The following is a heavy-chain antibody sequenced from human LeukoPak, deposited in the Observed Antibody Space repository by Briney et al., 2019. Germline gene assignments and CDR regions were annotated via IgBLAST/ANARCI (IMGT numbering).Heavy chain of an antibody. Sequence: SETLSLTCAVYGXSFSGYYGSWIRQPPGKGLEWIGEINHSGSTNYNPSLKSRVTISVDTSKNQFSLKLSSVTAADTAVYYCARAQPYSSGWYDAFDIWGQGTMVTVSS. J-gene: IGHJ3*02. CDR1: GXSFSGYY. V-gene: IGHV4-34*01. D-gene: IGHD6-19*01. CDR2: INHSGST. CDR3: ARAQPYSSGWYDAFDI.